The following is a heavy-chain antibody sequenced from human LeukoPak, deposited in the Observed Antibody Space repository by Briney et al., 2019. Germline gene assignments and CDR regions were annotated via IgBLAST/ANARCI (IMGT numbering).Heavy chain of an antibody. V-gene: IGHV4-39*07. CDR2: IYYSGST. D-gene: IGHD5-12*01. CDR1: GGSISSSSYY. CDR3: ARVYDSYVDIVATTPDAFDI. Sequence: SETLSLTCTVSGGSISSSSYYWGWIRQPPGKGLEWIGSIYYSGSTYYNPSLKSRVTISVDTSKNQFSLKLSSVTAADTAVYYCARVYDSYVDIVATTPDAFDIWGQGTMVTVSS. J-gene: IGHJ3*02.